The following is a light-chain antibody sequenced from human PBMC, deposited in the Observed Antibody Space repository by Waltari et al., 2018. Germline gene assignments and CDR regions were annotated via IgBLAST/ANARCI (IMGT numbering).Light chain of an antibody. CDR2: DVS. CDR3: SSYISSSTLEL. J-gene: IGLJ2*01. Sequence: QSALTQPASVSGSPGQSTTLPCTGTSSDVGAYNYVSWYQQHPGKAPTLIIFDVSNRPSGVSNRFSGSKSGNTASLTISGLQAEDEADDYCSSYISSSTLELFGGGTSLTVL. V-gene: IGLV2-14*03. CDR1: SSDVGAYNY.